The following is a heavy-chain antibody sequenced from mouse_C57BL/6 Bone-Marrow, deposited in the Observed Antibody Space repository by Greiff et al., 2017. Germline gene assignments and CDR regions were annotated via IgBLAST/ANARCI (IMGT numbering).Heavy chain of an antibody. J-gene: IGHJ3*01. V-gene: IGHV1-5*01. CDR1: GYTFTSYW. CDR2: LYPGNSDT. CDR3: TRDYDGRIWFAY. D-gene: IGHD1-1*01. Sequence: EVKLQESGTVLARPGASVKMSCKPSGYTFTSYWMHWVKQRPGQGLEWIGALYPGNSDTSSNQQFPGKAKLTAVTSASTAYMELSSLTNEDAAVYYCTRDYDGRIWFAYWGQGTLVTVSA.